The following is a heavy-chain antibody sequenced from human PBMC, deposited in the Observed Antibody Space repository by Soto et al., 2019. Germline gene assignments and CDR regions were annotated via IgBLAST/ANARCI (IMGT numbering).Heavy chain of an antibody. J-gene: IGHJ4*02. CDR1: GCSISSYY. Sequence: SETLSLTCPVSGCSISSYYWSWIRQPPGKGLEWIGYIYYSGSANYNPSLKSRVTMSLDKSKNQFSLIMTSATAADTALYYCARYSALSGTYYFDYWGQGTLVTVSS. D-gene: IGHD2-21*01. V-gene: IGHV4-59*12. CDR3: ARYSALSGTYYFDY. CDR2: IYYSGSA.